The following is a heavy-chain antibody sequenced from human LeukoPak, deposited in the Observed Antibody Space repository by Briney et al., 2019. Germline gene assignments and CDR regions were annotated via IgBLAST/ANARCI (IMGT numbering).Heavy chain of an antibody. CDR1: GFTFSSYG. D-gene: IGHD3-22*01. V-gene: IGHV3-21*05. J-gene: IGHJ4*02. CDR2: ISGSSSYT. CDR3: ARGHNSGYYLKY. Sequence: GGSLRLSCAAAGFTFSSYGMNWVRQAPGKGLEWVSDISGSSSYTDYADSVKGRFTISKDNANSSVFLQMDSLRAEDTAVYYCARGHNSGYYLKYWGQGTLVTVSS.